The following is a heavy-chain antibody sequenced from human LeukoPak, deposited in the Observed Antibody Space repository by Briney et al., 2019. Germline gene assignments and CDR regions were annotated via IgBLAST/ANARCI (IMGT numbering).Heavy chain of an antibody. CDR3: ARSPTTVVTFFDY. D-gene: IGHD4-23*01. CDR2: IYYSGST. J-gene: IGHJ4*02. Sequence: SETLSLTCTVSGGSISSYYWSWIRQPPGKGREWIGYIYYSGSTNYDPSLKSRVTISVDTSKNQFSLKLSSVTAADTAVYYCARSPTTVVTFFDYWGQGTLVTASS. CDR1: GGSISSYY. V-gene: IGHV4-59*01.